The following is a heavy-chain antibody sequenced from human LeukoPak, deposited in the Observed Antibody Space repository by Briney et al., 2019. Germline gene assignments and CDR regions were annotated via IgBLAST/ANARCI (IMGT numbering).Heavy chain of an antibody. Sequence: GGSLRLSCAASGFTFSSYGMHWVRQAPGKGLEWVAVISYDGSNKYYADSVKGRFTIFRDNSKNTLYLQMNSLRAEDTAVYYCAKAHYYDSSVDYWGQGTLVTVSS. CDR2: ISYDGSNK. V-gene: IGHV3-30*18. J-gene: IGHJ4*02. CDR1: GFTFSSYG. D-gene: IGHD3-22*01. CDR3: AKAHYYDSSVDY.